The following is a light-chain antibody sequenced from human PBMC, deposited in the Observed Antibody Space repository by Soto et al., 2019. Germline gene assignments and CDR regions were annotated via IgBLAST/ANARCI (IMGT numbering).Light chain of an antibody. Sequence: DIQMTQSPSSLSASVGDRVTITCRASQSISSYLNWYQQKPGKAPKLLIYAASSLQSGVPSRFSGSGSGTDFTLTISSLQPEDFATYYCQQSYSTLRSFCQGKRPQI. CDR2: AAS. CDR1: QSISSY. J-gene: IGKJ5*01. CDR3: QQSYSTLRS. V-gene: IGKV1-39*01.